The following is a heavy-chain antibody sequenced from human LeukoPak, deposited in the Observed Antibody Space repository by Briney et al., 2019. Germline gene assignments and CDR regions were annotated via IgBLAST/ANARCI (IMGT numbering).Heavy chain of an antibody. CDR3: ANFQQQLVRAFDY. D-gene: IGHD6-13*01. CDR2: IYHSGST. CDR1: GGSISSGYY. J-gene: IGHJ4*02. Sequence: PSETLSLTCTVSGGSISSGYYWGWIRQPPGKGLEWIGTIYHSGSTYYNPSLKSRVTISVDTSKNQLSLNLSSVTAADTAVYYCANFQQQLVRAFDYWGQGTLVTVSS. V-gene: IGHV4-38-2*02.